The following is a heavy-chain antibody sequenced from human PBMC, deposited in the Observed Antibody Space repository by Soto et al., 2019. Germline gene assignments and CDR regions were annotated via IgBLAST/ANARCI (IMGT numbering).Heavy chain of an antibody. CDR2: ISFDGSQR. J-gene: IGHJ3*02. CDR3: VSIAHFRPVIQATAAAGNRDATFDI. D-gene: IGHD6-13*01. CDR1: GFTFSIYA. Sequence: QVQLVESGGGVVQPGGSLRLSCAASGFTFSIYAMHWVRQAPGKGLEWVAVISFDGSQRYFAESVKGRFTISRDNSKNILFLPLDSLRAEDTAVYYCVSIAHFRPVIQATAAAGNRDATFDIWGQGTLVTVSS. V-gene: IGHV3-30*04.